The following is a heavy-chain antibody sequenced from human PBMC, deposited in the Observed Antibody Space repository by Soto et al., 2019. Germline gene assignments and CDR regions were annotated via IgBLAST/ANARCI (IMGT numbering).Heavy chain of an antibody. CDR2: IWYDGTNK. CDR3: ARGDDSGRAE. V-gene: IGHV3-33*01. CDR1: GFTFSNYG. Sequence: QVQLVESGGGVVQPGRSLRLSCAASGFTFSNYGMHWVRQAPGKGLEWVAVIWYDGTNKYYADSVKGRFTISRDNSKNTLYLQMNSVRAEDTALYYCARGDDSGRAEWGQGTLVTVSS. J-gene: IGHJ4*02. D-gene: IGHD3-10*01.